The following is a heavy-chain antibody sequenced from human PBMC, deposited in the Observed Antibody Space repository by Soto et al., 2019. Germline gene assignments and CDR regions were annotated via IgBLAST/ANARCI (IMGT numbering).Heavy chain of an antibody. D-gene: IGHD6-19*01. CDR1: GFTFSSYG. V-gene: IGHV3-30*18. J-gene: IGHJ4*02. CDR3: AKDRYSSGWYYFDY. CDR2: ISYDGSNK. Sequence: GGSLRLSCAASGFTFSSYGMHWVRQAPGKGLEWVAVISYDGSNKYYADSVKGRFTISRDNSKNTLYLQMNSLRAEDTAVYYCAKDRYSSGWYYFDYWGQGTLVTVSS.